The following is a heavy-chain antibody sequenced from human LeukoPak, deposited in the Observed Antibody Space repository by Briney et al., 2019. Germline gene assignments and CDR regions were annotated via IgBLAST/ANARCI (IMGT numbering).Heavy chain of an antibody. D-gene: IGHD3-16*01. CDR1: GGFISGHY. J-gene: IGHJ4*02. CDR3: ARGGVLKSVDY. CDR2: IYDSGST. V-gene: IGHV4-59*11. Sequence: SETLSLTCTVSGGFISGHYWSWIRQPPGKGLEWIGYIYDSGSTTYNPSLKSRVTISVDTSKNQFSLKLSSVTAADTAVYYCARGGVLKSVDYWGQGTLVTVSS.